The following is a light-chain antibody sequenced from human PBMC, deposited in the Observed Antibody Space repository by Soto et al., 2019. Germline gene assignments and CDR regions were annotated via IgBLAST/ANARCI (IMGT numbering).Light chain of an antibody. CDR3: QQYNSYSRT. CDR2: DAS. CDR1: QSISTW. V-gene: IGKV1-5*01. Sequence: DIQMTQSPSTLSASVGDRVTITCRASQSISTWLAWYQQKPGKAPKLLIYDASSWESGVPSRFSGSGSGTEFTLTIISLQPDDFATYSCQQYNSYSRTFGQGTKVEIK. J-gene: IGKJ1*01.